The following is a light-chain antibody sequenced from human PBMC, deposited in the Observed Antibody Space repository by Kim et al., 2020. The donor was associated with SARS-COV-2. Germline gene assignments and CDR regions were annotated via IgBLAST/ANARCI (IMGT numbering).Light chain of an antibody. V-gene: IGLV3-1*01. CDR1: KLGDKY. CDR2: QDN. J-gene: IGLJ2*01. Sequence: SYELTQPPSVSVSPGQTASITCSGDKLGDKYASWYQQKPGQSPVLVIYQDNKRPSGIPERFSGSNSGNTATLTISGTQAMDEADYYCQAWDSSTATTFGGGTQLTVL. CDR3: QAWDSSTATT.